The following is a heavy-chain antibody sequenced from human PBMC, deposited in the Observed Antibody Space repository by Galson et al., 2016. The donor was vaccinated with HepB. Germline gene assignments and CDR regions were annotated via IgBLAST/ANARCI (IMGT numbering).Heavy chain of an antibody. CDR2: IKSKTDGGTT. CDR3: TTAYSYYYAMDV. J-gene: IGHJ6*02. Sequence: VRQAPGEGLEWVGRIKSKTDGGTTDYAAPVKGRFTISRDASKNTLYLQMNSLKTEDTAVYYCTTAYSYYYAMDVWGQGTTVTVSS. V-gene: IGHV3-15*01.